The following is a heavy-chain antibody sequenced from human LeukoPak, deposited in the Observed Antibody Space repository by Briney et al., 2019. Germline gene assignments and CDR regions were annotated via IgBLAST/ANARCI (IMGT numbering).Heavy chain of an antibody. CDR2: IYYSGST. J-gene: IGHJ4*02. D-gene: IGHD2/OR15-2a*01. CDR1: GVSISSHY. Sequence: SETLSLTCTVSGVSISSHYWSWIRQPPGKGLEWIGYIYYSGSTNYNPSLKSRVTISVDTSKNQFSLKLSSVTAADTAVYYCARVVGEYSSHFDYWGQGTLVTASS. V-gene: IGHV4-59*11. CDR3: ARVVGEYSSHFDY.